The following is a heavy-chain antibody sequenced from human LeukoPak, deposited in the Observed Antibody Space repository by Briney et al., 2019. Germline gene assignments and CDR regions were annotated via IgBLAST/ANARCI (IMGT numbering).Heavy chain of an antibody. J-gene: IGHJ3*02. CDR1: GGSISSGDYY. D-gene: IGHD3-3*01. Sequence: SETLSLTCTVSGGSISSGDYYWSWIRQPPGKGLEWIGYIYYSGSTYYNPSLKSRVTISVDTSKNQFSLKLSSVTAADTAVYYCARDLVASYRSGYNAFDIWGQGTMVTVSS. CDR2: IYYSGST. V-gene: IGHV4-30-4*08. CDR3: ARDLVASYRSGYNAFDI.